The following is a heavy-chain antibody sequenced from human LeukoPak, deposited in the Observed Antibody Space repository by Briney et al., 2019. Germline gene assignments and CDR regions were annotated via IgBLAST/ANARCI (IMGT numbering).Heavy chain of an antibody. CDR3: ARAQNRWHLDY. Sequence: PGGSLRLSCAASGFTFSSYAMHWVRQAPGKGLEGVAVISYDGSNKYYADSVKGRFTISRDNSKNTLYLQMNSLRAEDTSVYYCARAQNRWHLDYWGQGTLVTVSS. V-gene: IGHV3-30-3*01. CDR2: ISYDGSNK. CDR1: GFTFSSYA. J-gene: IGHJ4*02. D-gene: IGHD2/OR15-2a*01.